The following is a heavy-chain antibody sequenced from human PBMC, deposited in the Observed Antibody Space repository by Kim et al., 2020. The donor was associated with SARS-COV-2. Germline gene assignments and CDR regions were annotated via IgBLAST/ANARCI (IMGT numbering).Heavy chain of an antibody. CDR1: GFTFSTYS. V-gene: IGHV3-64D*08. CDR2: ISYNGATT. D-gene: IGHD6-19*01. Sequence: GGSLRLSCSASGFTFSTYSMHWVRQAPGKGLESISTISYNGATTHYAGSVRGRFTISRDNSKNSLYLQMSSLRDEDTAVYYCVRGRGSTGWYSFFDFWG. J-gene: IGHJ4*01. CDR3: VRGRGSTGWYSFFDF.